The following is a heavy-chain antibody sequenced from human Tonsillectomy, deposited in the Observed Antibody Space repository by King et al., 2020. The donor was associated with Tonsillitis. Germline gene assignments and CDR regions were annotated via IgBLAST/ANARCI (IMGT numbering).Heavy chain of an antibody. J-gene: IGHJ5*02. D-gene: IGHD3-10*01. CDR3: ARDGREFRWFDP. CDR2: INWNGGST. V-gene: IGHV3-20*01. CDR1: GFTFADYG. Sequence: VQLVESGGGLVRPGGSLRLSCAASGFTFADYGMSWVRRAPGKGLVWVSGINWNGGSTGYADSVKGRFTISRDNAKNSLYLQMNRLRAEDTALYHCARDGREFRWFDPWGQGTLVTVSS.